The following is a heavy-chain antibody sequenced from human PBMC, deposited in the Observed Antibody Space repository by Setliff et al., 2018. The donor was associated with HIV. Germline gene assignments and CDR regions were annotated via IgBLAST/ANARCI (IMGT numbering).Heavy chain of an antibody. J-gene: IGHJ4*02. CDR3: ARVEGGILGY. CDR1: GGSINRSPYY. Sequence: PSETLSLTCTVSGGSINRSPYYWGWIRQPPGKGLEWIASIFYSGSTYHNPSLKSRVTISVDTANNQSSLKVNSMTAADSAIYYCARVEGGILGYWGRGTLVTVSS. D-gene: IGHD1-26*01. V-gene: IGHV4-39*07. CDR2: IFYSGST.